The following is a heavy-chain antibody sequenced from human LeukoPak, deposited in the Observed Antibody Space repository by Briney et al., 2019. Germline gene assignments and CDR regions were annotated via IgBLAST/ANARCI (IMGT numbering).Heavy chain of an antibody. J-gene: IGHJ4*02. CDR2: ISGSDGST. Sequence: GGSLRLSCAASGFTFSSYAMSWVRQAPGKGLEWVSAISGSDGSTYYADSVKGRFTISRDNSKNTLYLQMNSLRAEDTAVYYCAKVALRAPAKSLQYRRMYYFDYWGQGTLVTVSS. CDR1: GFTFSSYA. D-gene: IGHD4-11*01. V-gene: IGHV3-23*01. CDR3: AKVALRAPAKSLQYRRMYYFDY.